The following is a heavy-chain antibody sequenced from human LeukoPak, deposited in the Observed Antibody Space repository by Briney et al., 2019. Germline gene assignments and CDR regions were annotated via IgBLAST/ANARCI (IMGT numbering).Heavy chain of an antibody. V-gene: IGHV3-48*01. CDR1: GFTFSTYN. CDR2: ISSSSGTI. J-gene: IGHJ4*02. CDR3: ARRLTASGKHYFDY. D-gene: IGHD6-13*01. Sequence: GGSLRLSCAASGFTFSTYNMNWVRQAPGKGLEWVSYISSSSGTIYYADSVQGRFTISRDNAKNSLYLQMNSLRAEDTAVYYCARRLTASGKHYFDYWGQGTLVTVPS.